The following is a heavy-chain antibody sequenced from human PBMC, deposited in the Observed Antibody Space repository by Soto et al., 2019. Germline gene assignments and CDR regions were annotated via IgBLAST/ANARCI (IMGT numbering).Heavy chain of an antibody. CDR1: GGTFSSYA. Sequence: SVKVSCKASGGTFSSYAISWVRQAPGQGLEWMGGIIPIFGTANYAQKFQGRVTITADESTSTAYMELSSLGSEDTAVYYCARDSGGDIVATIEDYYYGMDVWGQGTTVTVSS. V-gene: IGHV1-69*13. J-gene: IGHJ6*02. CDR3: ARDSGGDIVATIEDYYYGMDV. D-gene: IGHD5-12*01. CDR2: IIPIFGTA.